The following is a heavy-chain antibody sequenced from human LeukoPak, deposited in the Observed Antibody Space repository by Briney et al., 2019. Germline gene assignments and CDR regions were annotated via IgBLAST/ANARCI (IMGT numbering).Heavy chain of an antibody. CDR2: IWYDGSNE. Sequence: GGSLRLSCAASAFTFSSYGMHWVRQTPGRGLEWVAVIWYDGSNEYYADSVKGRFTISRDNSKNTLYLEMNSLRAEDTAVYYCAKERTRGGHSVRDFDYWGQGTLVTVSS. D-gene: IGHD5-24*01. V-gene: IGHV3-33*06. CDR3: AKERTRGGHSVRDFDY. CDR1: AFTFSSYG. J-gene: IGHJ4*02.